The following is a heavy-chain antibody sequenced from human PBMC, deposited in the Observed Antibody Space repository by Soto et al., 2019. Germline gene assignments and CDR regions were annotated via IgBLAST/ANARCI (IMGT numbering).Heavy chain of an antibody. J-gene: IGHJ6*02. CDR2: ISAYDGNT. Sequence: QVQLVQSGAEVKKPGASVKVSCKASGYTFTSYGISWVRQAPGQGLEWLGWISAYDGNTNYAQSLHGRVFMTTDTTTRTAYMELRSLISEDTAVYYCARGGYYDSSGSRNYYYYGMNVWGQGTTVTVSS. CDR1: GYTFTSYG. CDR3: ARGGYYDSSGSRNYYYYGMNV. V-gene: IGHV1-18*01. D-gene: IGHD3-22*01.